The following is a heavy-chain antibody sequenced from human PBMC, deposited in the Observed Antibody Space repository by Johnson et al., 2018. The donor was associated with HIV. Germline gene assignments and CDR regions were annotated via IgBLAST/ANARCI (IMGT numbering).Heavy chain of an antibody. V-gene: IGHV3-53*01. Sequence: VQLVESGGGLVKPGGSLRVSCAASGFSVSGNYMSWVRQAPGKGLEWVSSIYVGGNTYSADSVKGRFTISRDNSKNTLYLQMNSLRAEDTAVYYCAKPREVVEWLGAFDIWGQGTMVTVSS. CDR1: GFSVSGNY. J-gene: IGHJ3*02. CDR3: AKPREVVEWLGAFDI. D-gene: IGHD3-3*01. CDR2: IYVGGNT.